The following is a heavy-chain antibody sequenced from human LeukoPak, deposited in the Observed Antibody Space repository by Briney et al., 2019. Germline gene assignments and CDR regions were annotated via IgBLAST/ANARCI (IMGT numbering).Heavy chain of an antibody. CDR3: ASLRFGDSYFDL. Sequence: SETLSLTCKVSNYSVRSDLHWSWIRQSPGRGLEWIASVYQSGHAYYNPSLKSRVLISFDTSKKELSLKINSVTATDTALYYCASLRFGDSYFDLWGQGTQVTVSS. J-gene: IGHJ4*02. D-gene: IGHD3-10*01. CDR1: NYSVRSDLH. CDR2: VYQSGHA. V-gene: IGHV4-38-2*02.